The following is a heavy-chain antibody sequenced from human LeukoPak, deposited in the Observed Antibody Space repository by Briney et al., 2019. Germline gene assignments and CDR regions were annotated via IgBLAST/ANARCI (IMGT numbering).Heavy chain of an antibody. D-gene: IGHD2-15*01. CDR1: GYSINSGYY. CDR3: ARHGGHG. V-gene: IGHV4-38-2*02. CDR2: IYYSGST. Sequence: SETLSLTCTVSGYSINSGYYWSWIRQPPGKRLEWIGSIYYSGSTYSNPTLKSRLTISVDTSKNQISLNLTSVTAADAAVYYCARHGGHGWGQGTLVPVSS. J-gene: IGHJ4*02.